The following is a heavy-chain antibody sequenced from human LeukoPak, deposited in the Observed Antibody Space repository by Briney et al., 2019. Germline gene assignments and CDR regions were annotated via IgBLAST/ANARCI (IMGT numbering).Heavy chain of an antibody. D-gene: IGHD2-8*01. CDR3: ARVNLLGYCTSGVCPGGGVPFDY. J-gene: IGHJ4*02. V-gene: IGHV4-59*10. Sequence: SETLSLTCAVYGGSFSGYYWSWIRQPAGKGLEWIGRIYTSGSTNYNPSLKSRVTMSVDTSKNQFSLKLTSVTAADTAVYYCARVNLLGYCTSGVCPGGGVPFDYWGQGILVTVSS. CDR2: IYTSGST. CDR1: GGSFSGYY.